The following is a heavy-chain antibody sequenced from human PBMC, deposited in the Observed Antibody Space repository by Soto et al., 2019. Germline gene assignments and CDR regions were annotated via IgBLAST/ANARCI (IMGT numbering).Heavy chain of an antibody. J-gene: IGHJ6*03. Sequence: EVQLLESGGGSVQPGGSLRLSCVASGFTFSTYPMSWVRQAPGKGLEWVSGITGGGSSTFYADSVKGRSSISRDNSKNTMELQMSSQSAEETAVNWCVKGHTRVKDSVVKYYDCYMDGWGKGTTVAVSS. CDR2: ITGGGSST. D-gene: IGHD2-15*01. V-gene: IGHV3-23*01. CDR3: VKGHTRVKDSVVKYYDCYMDG. CDR1: GFTFSTYP.